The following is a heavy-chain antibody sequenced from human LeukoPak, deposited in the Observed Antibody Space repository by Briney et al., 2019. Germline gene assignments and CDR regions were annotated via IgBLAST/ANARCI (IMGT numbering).Heavy chain of an antibody. CDR2: ISSGSTYM. Sequence: GSLRLSCAASGFTFTTYSINWVRQAPGKGLEWVSSISSGSTYMDYADSVKGRFTISRDNAKNSLYLQMNSLRAEDTAVYYCARDYYGDYYFDYWGQGTLVTVSS. J-gene: IGHJ4*02. D-gene: IGHD4-17*01. V-gene: IGHV3-21*01. CDR3: ARDYYGDYYFDY. CDR1: GFTFTTYS.